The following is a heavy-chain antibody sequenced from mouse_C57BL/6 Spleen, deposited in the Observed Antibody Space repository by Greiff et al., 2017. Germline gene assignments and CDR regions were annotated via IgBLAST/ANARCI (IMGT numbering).Heavy chain of an antibody. Sequence: QVQLQQPGAELVMPGASVKLSCKASGYTFPSYWMHWVKQRPGQGLEWIGEIDPSDSYTNYNQKFKGTSTLTVDKSYSKAYMQLSSLTSEYSAVYYCARGITTVETEYFDFWGQGTTLTGAS. CDR3: ARGITTVETEYFDF. V-gene: IGHV1-69*01. CDR2: IDPSDSYT. D-gene: IGHD1-1*01. CDR1: GYTFPSYW. J-gene: IGHJ2*01.